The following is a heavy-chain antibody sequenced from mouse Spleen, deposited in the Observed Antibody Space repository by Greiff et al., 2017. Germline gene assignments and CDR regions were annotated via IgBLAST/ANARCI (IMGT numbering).Heavy chain of an antibody. J-gene: IGHJ4*01. CDR1: GYSFTDYN. V-gene: IGHV1-39*01. CDR2: INPNYGTT. D-gene: IGHD4-1*01. Sequence: EVQLQESGPELVKPGASVKISCKASGYSFTDYNMNWVKQSNGKSLEWIGVINPNYGTTSYNQKFKGKATLTVDQSSSTAYMQLNSLTSEDSAVYYCARSGLGRDYYAMDYWGQGTSVTVSS. CDR3: ARSGLGRDYYAMDY.